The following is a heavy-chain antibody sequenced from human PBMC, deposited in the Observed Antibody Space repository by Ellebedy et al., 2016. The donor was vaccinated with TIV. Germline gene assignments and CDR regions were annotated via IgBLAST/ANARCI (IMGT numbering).Heavy chain of an antibody. CDR2: IGGSGHTT. D-gene: IGHD3-3*01. CDR3: AKDPITIFGVVWIY. V-gene: IGHV3-23*01. J-gene: IGHJ4*02. Sequence: GESLKISCAASGFTFSRYAMSWVRQAPGKGLEWVSAIGGSGHTTDYTDFVKGRFTISRDNSKNTLSLQMNNLRAEDTAVYYCAKDPITIFGVVWIYWGQGTLVAVSS. CDR1: GFTFSRYA.